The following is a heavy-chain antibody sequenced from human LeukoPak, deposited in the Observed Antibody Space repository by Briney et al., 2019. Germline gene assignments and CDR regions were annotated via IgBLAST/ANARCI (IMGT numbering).Heavy chain of an antibody. V-gene: IGHV4-59*01. J-gene: IGHJ3*01. Sequence: PSETLSLTCTVSGGSTSSYYWSWIRQPPGKGLEWIGSLYYSGSTNSNPSLKTRVTMSVDTYKNRFSLNLSSMTAADTAVYYCARANMIINAFDFWGQGTMVSVSS. CDR2: LYYSGST. D-gene: IGHD3-16*01. CDR3: ARANMIINAFDF. CDR1: GGSTSSYY.